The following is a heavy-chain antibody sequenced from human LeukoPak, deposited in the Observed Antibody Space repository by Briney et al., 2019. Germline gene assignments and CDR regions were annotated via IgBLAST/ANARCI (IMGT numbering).Heavy chain of an antibody. J-gene: IGHJ4*02. CDR3: ARMRMYYYDSSGPLDY. Sequence: GASVNVSCKASGYTFTSYGISWLRPAPGQGLEWMGWISAYNGNTNYAQKLQGRVTMTTDTSTSTAYMELRSLRSDDTAVYYCARMRMYYYDSSGPLDYWGQGTLVTVSS. CDR2: ISAYNGNT. D-gene: IGHD3-22*01. CDR1: GYTFTSYG. V-gene: IGHV1-18*01.